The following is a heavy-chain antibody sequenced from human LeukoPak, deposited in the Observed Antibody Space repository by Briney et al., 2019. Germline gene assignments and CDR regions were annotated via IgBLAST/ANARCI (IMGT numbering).Heavy chain of an antibody. V-gene: IGHV5-51*01. CDR2: IYPGDSDT. Sequence: GESLKISCKGFGYSFTNFWIVWVRQMPGEGLELMGIIYPGDSDTRYSPSFQGQVTISADKSISTAFLQWSGLKASDTAMYYCARAFYSHYGMDVWGQGTTVTVSS. D-gene: IGHD2-21*01. CDR3: ARAFYSHYGMDV. J-gene: IGHJ6*02. CDR1: GYSFTNFW.